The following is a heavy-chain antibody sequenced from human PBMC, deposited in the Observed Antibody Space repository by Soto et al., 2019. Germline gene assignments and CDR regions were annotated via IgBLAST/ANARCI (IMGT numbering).Heavy chain of an antibody. CDR3: ARVYLAAVVTQTSYNWFDT. CDR1: GYTFTSYG. J-gene: IGHJ5*02. Sequence: ASVKVSCKASGYTFTSYGISWVRQAPGQGLEWMGWISAYNGNTNYAQKLQGRVTMTTDTSTSTAYMELRSLRSDDTAVYYCARVYLAAVVTQTSYNWFDTWGQGTLVTVAS. CDR2: ISAYNGNT. V-gene: IGHV1-18*04. D-gene: IGHD2-21*02.